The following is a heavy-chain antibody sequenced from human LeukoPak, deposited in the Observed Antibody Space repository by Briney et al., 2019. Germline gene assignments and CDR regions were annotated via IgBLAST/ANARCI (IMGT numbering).Heavy chain of an antibody. V-gene: IGHV3-48*01. D-gene: IGHD6-19*01. CDR2: ISSSSTI. CDR1: GFTFSSYS. CDR3: ARDRPVGNSSGWYTPFDY. J-gene: IGHJ4*02. Sequence: GGSLRLSCAASGFTFSSYSMNWVRQAPGKGLEWVSYISSSSTIYYADSVKGRFTISRDNAKNSLYLQMNSLRAEDTAVYYCARDRPVGNSSGWYTPFDYWGQGTLVTVSS.